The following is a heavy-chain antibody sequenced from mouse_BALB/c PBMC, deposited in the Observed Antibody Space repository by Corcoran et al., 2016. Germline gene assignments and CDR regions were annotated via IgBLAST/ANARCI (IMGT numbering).Heavy chain of an antibody. J-gene: IGHJ4*01. Sequence: EVQLQQSGEEIVKPGAAVKLSCTAAGFNINDTYMHWVKQRPEQGLEWIGRIDPANGNTKYDPKFQGKATITADTSSNTAYLQLSSLTSEDTAVYYCSRSWLDYSMDYWCQGTSVTVSS. CDR2: IDPANGNT. V-gene: IGHV14-3*02. CDR1: GFNINDTY. CDR3: SRSWLDYSMDY. D-gene: IGHD2-2*01.